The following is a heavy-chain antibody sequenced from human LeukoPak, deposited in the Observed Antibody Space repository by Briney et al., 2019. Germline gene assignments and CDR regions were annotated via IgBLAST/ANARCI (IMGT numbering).Heavy chain of an antibody. Sequence: GGSLRLSCAASGFTFSSYWMHWVRQAPGKGLVWVSRINSDGTSTSCADSVKGRFTISRDNAKNTLYLQMNSLRAEDTAVYYCARDDYGGGFDYWGQGTLVTVSS. J-gene: IGHJ4*02. CDR3: ARDDYGGGFDY. V-gene: IGHV3-74*01. CDR2: INSDGTST. CDR1: GFTFSSYW. D-gene: IGHD4-23*01.